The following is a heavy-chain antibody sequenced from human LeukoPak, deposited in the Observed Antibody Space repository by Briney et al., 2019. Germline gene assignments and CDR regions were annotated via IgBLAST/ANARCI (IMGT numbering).Heavy chain of an antibody. J-gene: IGHJ3*02. CDR2: IYYSGST. CDR3: ARMYSSGYDAFDI. D-gene: IGHD6-19*01. V-gene: IGHV4-59*01. Sequence: KPSETLSLTCTVSGGSISSYYWSWIRQPPGKGLEWIGYIYYSGSTNYNPSLKSRVTISVDTSKNQFSLKLSSVTAADTAVYYCARMYSSGYDAFDIWGQGTMVTVSS. CDR1: GGSISSYY.